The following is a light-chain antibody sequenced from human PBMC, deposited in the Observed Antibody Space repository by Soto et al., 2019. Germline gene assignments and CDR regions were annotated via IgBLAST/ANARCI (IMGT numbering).Light chain of an antibody. Sequence: DVQMTQSPSSLSASVGERVTITCRASQSINSYLNWYRQKPGEVPKLLIYGASTLQGGVPSRFSGSGSGTDFTLTISSLQPEDFATYYCQQSYIVPRTFGHGTKVDIK. J-gene: IGKJ1*01. CDR1: QSINSY. CDR3: QQSYIVPRT. V-gene: IGKV1-39*01. CDR2: GAS.